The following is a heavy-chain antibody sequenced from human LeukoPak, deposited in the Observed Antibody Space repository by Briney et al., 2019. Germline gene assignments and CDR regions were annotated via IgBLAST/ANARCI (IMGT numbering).Heavy chain of an antibody. V-gene: IGHV1-18*01. D-gene: IGHD1-26*01. Sequence: ASVKVSCKASGYTFTSSFINWVRQAPGQRLEWMGWISAYNGRTNYAQKFQGRVTMTTDSSPSTAYMDPTSLRSDDTAVYYCARGGTYYPCIDYWGQGTLVTVSS. CDR1: GYTFTSSF. CDR2: ISAYNGRT. J-gene: IGHJ4*02. CDR3: ARGGTYYPCIDY.